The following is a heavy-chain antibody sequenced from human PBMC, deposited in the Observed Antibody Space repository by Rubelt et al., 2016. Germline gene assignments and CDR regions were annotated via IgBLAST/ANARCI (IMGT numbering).Heavy chain of an antibody. D-gene: IGHD6-13*01. CDR3: ARFSSWGYVTDY. V-gene: IGHV4-34*01. CDR1: GGSFSGYY. Sequence: QVQLQQWGAGLLKPSETLSLTCAVYGGSFSGYYWSWIRQPPGKGLEWIGEINHSGSTNYNPSLKSRVTISVDTSKNQFSLKLSSVTAADTAVYYCARFSSWGYVTDYWGQGTLVTVSS. CDR2: INHSGST. J-gene: IGHJ4*02.